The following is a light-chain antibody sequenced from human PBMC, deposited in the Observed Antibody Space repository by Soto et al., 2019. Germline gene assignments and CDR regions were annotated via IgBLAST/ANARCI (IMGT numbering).Light chain of an antibody. CDR2: DVT. J-gene: IGLJ2*01. Sequence: QSVLTQPASVSGSPGQSITISCTGTSSDVGAYNYVSWYQQYTGKAPKLMIYDVTHRPSGVSLRFSGSKSGNTASLTISGLQAEDEADYYCSSYTSSTTLVVFGGGTKLTVL. CDR1: SSDVGAYNY. V-gene: IGLV2-14*01. CDR3: SSYTSSTTLVV.